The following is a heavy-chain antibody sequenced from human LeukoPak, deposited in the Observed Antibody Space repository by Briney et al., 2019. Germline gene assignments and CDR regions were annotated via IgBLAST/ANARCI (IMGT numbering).Heavy chain of an antibody. Sequence: GGSLRLSCAASGLTFISYWMHWVRQAPGKGLVWVSRINSDGSTTSYAASVKGRFTISRDTAKNTLYLQMNSLRAEDTAVYYCARGHHYYDSSAYYYWGQGTLVTVSS. CDR1: GLTFISYW. CDR3: ARGHHYYDSSAYYY. D-gene: IGHD3-22*01. V-gene: IGHV3-74*01. CDR2: INSDGSTT. J-gene: IGHJ4*02.